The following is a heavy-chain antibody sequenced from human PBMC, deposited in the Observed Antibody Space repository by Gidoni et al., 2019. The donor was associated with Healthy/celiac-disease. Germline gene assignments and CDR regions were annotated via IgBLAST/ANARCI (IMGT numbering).Heavy chain of an antibody. CDR2: INHSGST. J-gene: IGHJ4*02. CDR1: GGSFSGYY. D-gene: IGHD6-13*01. V-gene: IGHV4-34*01. CDR3: AREYSSSWQPFDY. Sequence: QVQLQQWGAGLLKPSETLSLTCAVYGGSFSGYYWSWIRQPPGTGLAWIGEINHSGSTNYNPSLKSRVTISGDTSKNQFSLKLSSVTAADTAVYYCAREYSSSWQPFDYWGQGTLVTVSS.